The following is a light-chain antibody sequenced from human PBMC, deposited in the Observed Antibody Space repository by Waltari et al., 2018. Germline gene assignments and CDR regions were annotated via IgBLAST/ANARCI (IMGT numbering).Light chain of an antibody. CDR3: QQYYESPLT. V-gene: IGKV4-1*01. CDR2: WDS. Sequence: DIVMTQSPGSLAVSLGERATINCRSSQSILDTYNNKTHLAWYQQKPGQPLKLLIYWDSTRESGVPDRFSGDGSGTEFTLTIRSVQAEDAAVYYCQQYYESPLTFGQGTKVEI. J-gene: IGKJ1*01. CDR1: QSILDTYNNKTH.